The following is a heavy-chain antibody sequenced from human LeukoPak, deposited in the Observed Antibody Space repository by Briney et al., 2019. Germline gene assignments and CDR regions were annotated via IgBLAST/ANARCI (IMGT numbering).Heavy chain of an antibody. CDR3: ARAVVVSHRGKYFQH. V-gene: IGHV3-21*01. CDR1: GFTFSSYA. Sequence: GGSLRLSCAASGFTFSSYAMSWVRQAPGKGLEWVSSISGSSSFIYYADSVKGRFTISRDNAKNSLYLQMNSLRAEDTAVYYCARAVVVSHRGKYFQHWGQGTLVTVSS. D-gene: IGHD2-15*01. CDR2: ISGSSSFI. J-gene: IGHJ1*01.